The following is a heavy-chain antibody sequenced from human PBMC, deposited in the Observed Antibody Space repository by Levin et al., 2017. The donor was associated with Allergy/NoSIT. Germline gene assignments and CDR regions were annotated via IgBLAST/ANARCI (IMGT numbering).Heavy chain of an antibody. CDR3: ARDGPGYDSSGYVDY. J-gene: IGHJ3*01. Sequence: GESLKISCAASGFTFSSYGMHWVRQAPGKGLEWVAVIWYDGSNKYYADSVKGRFTISRDNSKNTLYLQMNSLRAEDMAVYYCARDGPGYDSSGYVDYWGQGTMVTVSS. CDR2: IWYDGSNK. V-gene: IGHV3-33*01. D-gene: IGHD3-22*01. CDR1: GFTFSSYG.